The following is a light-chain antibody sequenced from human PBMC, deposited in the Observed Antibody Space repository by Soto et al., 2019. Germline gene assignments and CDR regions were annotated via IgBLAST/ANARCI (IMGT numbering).Light chain of an antibody. CDR2: EVS. CDR3: KSYTSIDTYV. CDR1: RSDVGGYDY. J-gene: IGLJ1*01. Sequence: QSALTQPASVSGSPGQSITISCTGTRSDVGGYDYVSWYQQRPGKAPKLIIYEVSNRPSGVSSRFSGSKSGNTASLTVSGLQAEDEGDYYCKSYTSIDTYVFGSGTKVTVL. V-gene: IGLV2-14*01.